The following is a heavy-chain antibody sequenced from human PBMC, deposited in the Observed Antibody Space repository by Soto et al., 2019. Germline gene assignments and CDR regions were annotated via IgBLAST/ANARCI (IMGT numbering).Heavy chain of an antibody. J-gene: IGHJ4*02. CDR2: IRGDGNDA. V-gene: IGHV3-74*01. D-gene: IGHD3-10*01. CDR1: GFTFSTYW. CDR3: AGDLVSGSGSLGH. Sequence: EVQLVESGGGIVQPGGSLRLSCLASGFTFSTYWMHWVRQAPGKGLVWVSRIRGDGNDANYADSVRGRFSISRDNAKSTLYLQMNSLRAEDTAVYYCAGDLVSGSGSLGHWGQGTLVTVSS.